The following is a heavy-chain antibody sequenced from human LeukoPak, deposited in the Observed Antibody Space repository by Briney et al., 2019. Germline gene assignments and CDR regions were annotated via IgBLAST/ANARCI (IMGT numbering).Heavy chain of an antibody. Sequence: GGSLRLSCTASGLTPSNYWMIWVRQAPGKGLQWVAKIKQDGSEKYYVDSVKGRFTISRDNAENSLYLQMNSLRVEDTAVYYCAARSSGNPYFWGQGTLVTVSS. D-gene: IGHD1-26*01. CDR3: AARSSGNPYF. V-gene: IGHV3-7*03. CDR1: GLTPSNYW. CDR2: IKQDGSEK. J-gene: IGHJ4*02.